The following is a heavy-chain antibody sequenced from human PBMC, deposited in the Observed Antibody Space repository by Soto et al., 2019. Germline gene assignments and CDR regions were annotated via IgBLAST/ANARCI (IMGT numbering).Heavy chain of an antibody. CDR1: GFTFSSYA. CDR3: AKPSKASYLDYYDSSGYFTYYGMDV. D-gene: IGHD3-22*01. CDR2: ISGSGGST. Sequence: GGSLRLSCAASGFTFSSYAMSWVRQAPGKGLEWVSAISGSGGSTYYADSVKGRFTISRDNSKNTLYLQMNSLRAEDTAVYYCAKPSKASYLDYYDSSGYFTYYGMDVWGQGTTVTVSS. V-gene: IGHV3-23*01. J-gene: IGHJ6*02.